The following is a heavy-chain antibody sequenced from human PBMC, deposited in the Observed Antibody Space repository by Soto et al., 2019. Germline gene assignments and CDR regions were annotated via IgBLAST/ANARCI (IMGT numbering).Heavy chain of an antibody. D-gene: IGHD4-17*01. Sequence: LTLSYAPSGFTFSAYSMNSVRQAPGNGLEWFSSISRSSSYIYYADSVKRLLTISRHNAKNSLYLQMSRMRAEDTAVYYCTREGPDYGVYSRYYGMYVWGQGTTVNGSS. J-gene: IGHJ6*02. V-gene: IGHV3-21*01. CDR1: GFTFSAYS. CDR3: TREGPDYGVYSRYYGMYV. CDR2: ISRSSSYI.